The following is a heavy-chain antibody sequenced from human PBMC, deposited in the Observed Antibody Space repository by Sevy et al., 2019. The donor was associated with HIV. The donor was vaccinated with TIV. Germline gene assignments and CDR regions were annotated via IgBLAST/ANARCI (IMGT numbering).Heavy chain of an antibody. D-gene: IGHD3-22*01. J-gene: IGHJ4*02. Sequence: GGSLRLSCAASGFRFSSYWMHWVRQAPGKGLEWVANIKQGESEKYYAASVKGRFTISRDNAKNSVYLQMNSLRPEDTAIYYCARGNSGSFDYWGQGTLVTVSS. V-gene: IGHV3-7*03. CDR1: GFRFSSYW. CDR3: ARGNSGSFDY. CDR2: IKQGESEK.